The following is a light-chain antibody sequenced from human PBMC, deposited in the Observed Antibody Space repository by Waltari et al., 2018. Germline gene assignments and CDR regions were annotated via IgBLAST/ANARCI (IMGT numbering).Light chain of an antibody. V-gene: IGLV4-69*01. J-gene: IGLJ3*02. Sequence: QLVLTQSPSASASLGASVKLTCTLSSGHSSNVIAWLQQKPEKGPRYLMKVNSDGSHNKGDGVPERFSGSSSGAERYLTISSLQSEDEADYYCQTGGHGTWVFGGGTKLTVL. CDR2: VNSDGSH. CDR1: SGHSSNV. CDR3: QTGGHGTWV.